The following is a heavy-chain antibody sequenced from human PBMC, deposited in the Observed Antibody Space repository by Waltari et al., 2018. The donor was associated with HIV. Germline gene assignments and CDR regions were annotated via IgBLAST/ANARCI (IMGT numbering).Heavy chain of an antibody. D-gene: IGHD3-22*01. CDR2: VWYDGSNK. CDR1: GFTLSNYG. CDR3: ARLGGDTSGNWGYFDY. J-gene: IGHJ4*02. Sequence: QVQLVESGGGVVQPGRSLRLSCAASGFTLSNYGMYWVRQAPGKGLEWVSIVWYDGSNKDYADSVKGRFIISRDNSQNTLYLQMNSLRAEDSAVYYCARLGGDTSGNWGYFDYWGQGTLVTVSS. V-gene: IGHV3-33*01.